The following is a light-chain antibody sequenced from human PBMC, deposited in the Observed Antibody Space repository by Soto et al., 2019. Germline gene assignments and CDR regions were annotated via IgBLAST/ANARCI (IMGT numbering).Light chain of an antibody. Sequence: DIRMTQSPSTLSASIGDRVTITCRASQNINNWIAWYQQKPGKAPKFLIYDASTLESGVPSRFSGSGFGTEFSLTISSLQPDDFGSYYCQHMRTFGQGTKVEMK. J-gene: IGKJ1*01. CDR1: QNINNW. V-gene: IGKV1-5*01. CDR3: QHMRT. CDR2: DAS.